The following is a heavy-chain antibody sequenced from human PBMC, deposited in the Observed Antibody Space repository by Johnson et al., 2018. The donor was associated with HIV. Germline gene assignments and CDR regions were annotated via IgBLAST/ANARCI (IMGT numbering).Heavy chain of an antibody. D-gene: IGHD5-24*01. Sequence: QVQLVESGGGVVQPGRSLRLSCAASGFTFSSYAMHWVRQAPGKGLEWVAVISYDVSEKYYVDSVKGRITISRDNAKNSLYLQMNSLRAEDTAVYYCARDQWMAGDAFDIWGQGTVVTVSS. J-gene: IGHJ3*02. V-gene: IGHV3-30*04. CDR2: ISYDVSEK. CDR3: ARDQWMAGDAFDI. CDR1: GFTFSSYA.